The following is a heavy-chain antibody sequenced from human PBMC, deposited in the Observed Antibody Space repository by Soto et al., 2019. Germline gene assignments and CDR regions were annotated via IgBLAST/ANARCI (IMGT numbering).Heavy chain of an antibody. Sequence: ASVKVSCKVSGYTLTDISMHWVRQAPGKGLEWMGGFDPEDGVRAYAQKFQGRVTMTDDTSTDTAYMELIGLTSEDTAVYYCGTGSQWFGKVLNYWGQGTLVTVS. CDR2: FDPEDGVR. V-gene: IGHV1-24*01. D-gene: IGHD3-10*01. J-gene: IGHJ4*02. CDR1: GYTLTDIS. CDR3: GTGSQWFGKVLNY.